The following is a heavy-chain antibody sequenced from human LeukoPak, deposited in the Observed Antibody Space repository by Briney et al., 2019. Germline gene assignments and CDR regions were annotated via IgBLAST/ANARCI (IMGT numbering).Heavy chain of an antibody. D-gene: IGHD6-6*01. CDR3: ASESITARYYYYGMDV. CDR2: IKHDGSEK. CDR1: GFSFSSYW. J-gene: IGHJ6*02. V-gene: IGHV3-7*03. Sequence: GGSLRLSCAASGFSFSSYWMSWVRQAPGKGLEWLANIKHDGSEKYYVGSVKGRFTISRDNAKNSLYLQMNSLRAEDTAFYYCASESITARYYYYGMDVWGQGTTVTVSS.